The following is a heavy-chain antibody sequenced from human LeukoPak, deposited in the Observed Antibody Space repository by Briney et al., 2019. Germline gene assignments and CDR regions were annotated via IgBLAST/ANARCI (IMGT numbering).Heavy chain of an antibody. CDR2: IYRGGAT. CDR1: EFSGSSNY. D-gene: IGHD6-13*01. J-gene: IGHJ4*02. CDR3: AGGSHIGEGGILDN. V-gene: IGHV3-53*01. Sequence: QAGGSLRLSCAASEFSGSSNYMSWVRQAPGKGLEWVSVIYRGGATFYADSVMGRFTLSRDDSKSTLYLQMNSLRAEDTAVYYCAGGSHIGEGGILDNWGQGALVTVSS.